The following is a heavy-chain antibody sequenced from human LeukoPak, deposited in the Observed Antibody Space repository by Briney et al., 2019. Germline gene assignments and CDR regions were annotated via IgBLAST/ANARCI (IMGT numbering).Heavy chain of an antibody. D-gene: IGHD6-19*01. Sequence: GGSLRLSCAASGFTFSSYSMNWVRQAPGKGLEWVSFISGDGGTTYYTDSVKGRFTISRDNRETSLYLQMNSLRTADTALYYCAKDQGASGWGAFDYWGQGTLVTVSS. CDR1: GFTFSSYS. V-gene: IGHV3-43*02. CDR3: AKDQGASGWGAFDY. CDR2: ISGDGGTT. J-gene: IGHJ4*02.